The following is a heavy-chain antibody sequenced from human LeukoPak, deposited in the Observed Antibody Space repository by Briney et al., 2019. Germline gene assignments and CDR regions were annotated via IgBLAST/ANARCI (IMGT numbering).Heavy chain of an antibody. CDR2: INTDGSTT. CDR1: GFTFSSYW. D-gene: IGHD3-22*01. CDR3: ARSSGYLDD. J-gene: IGHJ4*02. Sequence: GGFRSLSCAASGFTFSSYWMHWVRQAPGKGPVWVSHINTDGSTTNYADSVKGRFTISRDNAKNTLYLQINSLRGEDTPVYYCARSSGYLDDWGQGTPVTVSS. V-gene: IGHV3-74*01.